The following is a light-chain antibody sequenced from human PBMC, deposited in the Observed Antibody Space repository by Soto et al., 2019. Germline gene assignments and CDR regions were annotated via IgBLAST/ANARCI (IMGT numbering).Light chain of an antibody. CDR1: SSDVGCYNY. Sequence: QSALTQPASVSWSPGQSITISCTGTSSDVGCYNYVSWYQHHPGKAPKLMIYDVSNRPSGVSNRFSGSKSGNTASLTISGLQPEDEADYYCSSYTTSNTRQIVFGTGTKVTVL. V-gene: IGLV2-14*03. CDR2: DVS. J-gene: IGLJ1*01. CDR3: SSYTTSNTRQIV.